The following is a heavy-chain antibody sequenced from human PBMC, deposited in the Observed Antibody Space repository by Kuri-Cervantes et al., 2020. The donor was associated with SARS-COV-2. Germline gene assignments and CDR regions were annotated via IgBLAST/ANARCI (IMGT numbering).Heavy chain of an antibody. V-gene: IGHV4-61*01. Sequence: SETLSLTCAVSGYSISSGYYWSWIRQPPGKGLEWIGYIYYSGSTNYNPSLKSRVTMSVDTSKNQFSLKLSSVTAADTAVYYCALRIVATIGFDYWGQGTLVTVSS. CDR1: GYSISSGYY. CDR3: ALRIVATIGFDY. CDR2: IYYSGST. D-gene: IGHD5-12*01. J-gene: IGHJ4*02.